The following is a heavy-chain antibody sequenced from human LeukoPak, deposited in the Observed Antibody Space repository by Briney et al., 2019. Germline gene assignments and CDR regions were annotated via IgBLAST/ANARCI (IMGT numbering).Heavy chain of an antibody. Sequence: GASVKVSCKASGYTFTNYDINWVRQATGQGLEWMGYMNPNSGNSAYAQKFQGRVTMTRNTSISTAYMELSSLRSEDTAVYYCARGPTYSSGWSDWGQGTLVTVSS. D-gene: IGHD6-19*01. V-gene: IGHV1-8*02. CDR3: ARGPTYSSGWSD. CDR2: MNPNSGNS. J-gene: IGHJ4*02. CDR1: GYTFTNYD.